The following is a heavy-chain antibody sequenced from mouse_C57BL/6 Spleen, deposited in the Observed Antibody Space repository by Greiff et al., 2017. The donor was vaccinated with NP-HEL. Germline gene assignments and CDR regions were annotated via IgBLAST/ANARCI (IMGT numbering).Heavy chain of an antibody. V-gene: IGHV1-52*01. J-gene: IGHJ2*01. CDR1: GYTFTSYW. CDR2: IYPSDSET. CDR3: ARDGYFGY. Sequence: QVQLQQPGAELVRPGSSVKLSCKASGYTFTSYWMHWVKQSPIQGLEWIGNIYPSDSETHYNQKFKDKATLTVDKSSSPAYMQLSSLTSEDSAVYYCARDGYFGYWGQGTTLTVAT. D-gene: IGHD2-3*01.